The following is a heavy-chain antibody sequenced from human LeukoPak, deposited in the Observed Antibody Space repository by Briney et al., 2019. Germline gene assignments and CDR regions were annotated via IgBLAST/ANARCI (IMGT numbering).Heavy chain of an antibody. J-gene: IGHJ4*02. CDR2: INHSGST. CDR1: GGSFSGYY. V-gene: IGHV4-34*01. CDR3: ARGKTEYSSSPQRTYYFDY. Sequence: SETLSLTCAVYGGSFSGYYWSWISQPPGKGLEWIGEINHSGSTNYNPSLKSRVTISVDTSKNQFSLKLSSVTAADTAVYYCARGKTEYSSSPQRTYYFDYWGQGTLVTVSS. D-gene: IGHD6-6*01.